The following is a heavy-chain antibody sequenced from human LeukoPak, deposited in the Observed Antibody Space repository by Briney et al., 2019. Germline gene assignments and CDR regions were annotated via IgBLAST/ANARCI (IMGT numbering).Heavy chain of an antibody. J-gene: IGHJ4*02. V-gene: IGHV1-2*02. D-gene: IGHD1-26*01. CDR1: GYTFTGYY. CDR3: ARVIHSGSYLDRVDFDY. CDR2: INPNSGGT. Sequence: GASVKVSCKASGYTFTGYYMHWVRQAPGQGLEWMGWINPNSGGTNYAQKFQGRVTMTRDTSISTAYMELSRLRSDDTAVYYCARVIHSGSYLDRVDFDYWGQGTLVTVSS.